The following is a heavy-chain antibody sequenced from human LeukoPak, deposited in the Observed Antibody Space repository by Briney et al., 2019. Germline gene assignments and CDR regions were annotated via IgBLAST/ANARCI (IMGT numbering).Heavy chain of an antibody. D-gene: IGHD2-2*01. CDR3: VKDVCTSPRCLLYPDS. CDR1: GFAFNNYA. CDR2: ISGFNT. J-gene: IGHJ4*02. Sequence: GGSLRLSCRTSGFAFNNYAMNWVRQPPGKGLEWVSGISGFNTYYADSVNGRFTISRDNSKNVLYLQMNRLRVEDTAVYYCVKDVCTSPRCLLYPDSWGQGALVTVSS. V-gene: IGHV3-23*01.